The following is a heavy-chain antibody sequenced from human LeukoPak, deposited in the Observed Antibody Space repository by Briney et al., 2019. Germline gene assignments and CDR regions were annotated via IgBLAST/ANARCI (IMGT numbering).Heavy chain of an antibody. J-gene: IGHJ3*02. D-gene: IGHD2-2*01. CDR1: GGSISSGDYY. V-gene: IGHV4-30-4*08. Sequence: PSETLSLTCTVSGGSISSGDYYWSWIRQPPGKGLEWIGYIYYSGSTYYNPSLKSRVTISVDTSKNQFSLKLSSVTAADTAVYYCASSTPSRAFDIWGQGTMVTVSS. CDR3: ASSTPSRAFDI. CDR2: IYYSGST.